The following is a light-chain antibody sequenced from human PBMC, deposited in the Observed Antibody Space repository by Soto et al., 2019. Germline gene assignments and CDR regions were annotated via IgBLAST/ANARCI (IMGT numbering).Light chain of an antibody. V-gene: IGKV1-27*01. J-gene: IGKJ1*01. CDR1: QGISNF. CDR2: AAS. Sequence: DIQMNQSPSSLSASVGDRVTITCRASQGISNFLAWYQQKPGRVPKLLIYAASTLLSGVPSRFSGSGSGTDFTLTISSLQPEDVATYYCQKYSSAPWTFGQGTKVDIK. CDR3: QKYSSAPWT.